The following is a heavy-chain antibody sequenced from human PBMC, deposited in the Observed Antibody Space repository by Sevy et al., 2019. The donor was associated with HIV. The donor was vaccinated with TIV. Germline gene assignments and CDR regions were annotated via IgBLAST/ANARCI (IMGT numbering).Heavy chain of an antibody. Sequence: SETLSLTCTVSGGSISSYYWHWLRQTPGKGLEWIGFIYYTGTTNYNPSLNSRVTISVVSSKNQFSLKLSSVTAADTAVYYCARSPGGYDSSGTILADAFDIWGQGTMVTVSS. D-gene: IGHD3-22*01. CDR3: ARSPGGYDSSGTILADAFDI. V-gene: IGHV4-59*01. CDR1: GGSISSYY. J-gene: IGHJ3*02. CDR2: IYYTGTT.